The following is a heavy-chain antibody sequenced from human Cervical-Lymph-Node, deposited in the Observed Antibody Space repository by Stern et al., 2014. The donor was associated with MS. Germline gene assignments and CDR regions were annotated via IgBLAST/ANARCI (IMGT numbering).Heavy chain of an antibody. CDR2: ISWNSGRI. J-gene: IGHJ4*02. Sequence: EVQLVESEGGVVQPGRSLRLSCAASGFSFDDYAMHWVRQAPGKGLEWVSSISWNSGRIGYADSVKGRFTISRDNPKNSLYLQMSSLRPEDTALYYCAKGFYYDSSDYRSDFDYWGQGTLVTVSS. CDR3: AKGFYYDSSDYRSDFDY. V-gene: IGHV3-9*01. CDR1: GFSFDDYA. D-gene: IGHD3-22*01.